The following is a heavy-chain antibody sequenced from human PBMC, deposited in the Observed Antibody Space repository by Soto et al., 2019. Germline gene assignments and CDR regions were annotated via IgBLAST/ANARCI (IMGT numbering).Heavy chain of an antibody. J-gene: IGHJ5*02. V-gene: IGHV4-59*01. CDR2: IYYSGST. D-gene: IGHD6-25*01. CDR1: GGSISSYY. Sequence: SESLSLTCTVSGGSISSYYWSWIRQPPGKGLEWIGYIYYSGSTNYNPSLKSRVTISVDTSKNQFSLKLSSVTAADTAVYYCAREGIAAGENWFDPWGQGTLVTVSS. CDR3: AREGIAAGENWFDP.